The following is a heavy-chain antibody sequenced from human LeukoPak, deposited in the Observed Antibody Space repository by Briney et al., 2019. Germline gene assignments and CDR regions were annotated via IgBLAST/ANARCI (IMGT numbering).Heavy chain of an antibody. V-gene: IGHV3-23*01. D-gene: IGHD3-22*01. CDR3: AKVPYDSSGYSTYYFDY. CDR1: GFTFSSSA. J-gene: IGHJ4*02. CDR2: ISGSGGST. Sequence: GGSLRLSCAASGFTFSSSAMSWVRQAPGKGLEWVSAISGSGGSTYYADSVKGRFTISRDNSKNTLYLQMNSLRAEDTAVYYCAKVPYDSSGYSTYYFDYWGQGTLVTVSS.